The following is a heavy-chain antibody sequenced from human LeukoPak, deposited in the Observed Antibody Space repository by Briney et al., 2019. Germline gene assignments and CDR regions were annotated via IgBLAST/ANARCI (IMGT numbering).Heavy chain of an antibody. CDR2: INPNSGGT. CDR3: ARIMEYYDFTPRGFDI. J-gene: IGHJ3*02. Sequence: ASVKVSCKASGYTFTGYYIHWVRQAPGQGLEWMGWINPNSGGTNYAQKFQDRVTMNRDTSITTAYMELSRLTSDDTAIYYCARIMEYYDFTPRGFDIWGQGTMVAVSS. CDR1: GYTFTGYY. V-gene: IGHV1-2*02. D-gene: IGHD3/OR15-3a*01.